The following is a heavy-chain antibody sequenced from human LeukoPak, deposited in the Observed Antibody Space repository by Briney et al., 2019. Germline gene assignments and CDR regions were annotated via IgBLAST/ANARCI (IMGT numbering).Heavy chain of an antibody. J-gene: IGHJ6*03. CDR2: IFHSGRT. V-gene: IGHV4-38-2*02. CDR3: AREASTVSYYYYYYMDV. Sequence: PSETLSLSCSVSGYSISSGYYWGWIRQPPGKGLEWIGSIFHSGRTDYNPSLKSRVTISVDTSKNQFSLKLRSVTAADTAVYYCAREASTVSYYYYYYMDVRGKGTTVTVSS. D-gene: IGHD3-22*01. CDR1: GYSISSGYY.